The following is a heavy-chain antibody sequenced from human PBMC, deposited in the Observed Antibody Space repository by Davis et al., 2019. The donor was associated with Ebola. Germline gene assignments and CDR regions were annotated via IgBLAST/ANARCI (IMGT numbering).Heavy chain of an antibody. CDR3: ARERGTAIHTYGMDV. J-gene: IGHJ6*02. CDR1: GYTFTGYY. CDR2: INPNSGGT. D-gene: IGHD2-21*01. Sequence: ASVKVSCKASGYTFTGYYMHWVRQAPGQGLEWMGWINPNSGGTNYAQKFQGWVTMTRDTSISTAYMELSRLRSDDTAVYYCARERGTAIHTYGMDVWGQGTTVTVSS. V-gene: IGHV1-2*04.